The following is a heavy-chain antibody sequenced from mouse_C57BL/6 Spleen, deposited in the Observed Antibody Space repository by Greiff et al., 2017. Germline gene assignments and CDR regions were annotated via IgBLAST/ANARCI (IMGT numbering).Heavy chain of an antibody. CDR3: ARGDYDGYPAY. J-gene: IGHJ3*01. D-gene: IGHD2-3*01. Sequence: QVQLQQSGPELVKPGASVKISCKASGYAFSSSWMNWVKQRPGKGLEWIGRIYPGDGDTNYNGKFNGKATLTADKSSSTAYMQLSSLTSEDSAVYFCARGDYDGYPAYWGQGTLVTVSA. CDR1: GYAFSSSW. V-gene: IGHV1-82*01. CDR2: IYPGDGDT.